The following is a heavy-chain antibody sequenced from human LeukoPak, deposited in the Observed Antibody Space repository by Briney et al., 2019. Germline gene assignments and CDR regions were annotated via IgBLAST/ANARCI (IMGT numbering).Heavy chain of an antibody. CDR2: IYYSGST. CDR1: GVSISSYY. D-gene: IGHD2-8*01. J-gene: IGHJ4*02. V-gene: IGHV4-59*08. CDR3: ARDRACSNGVCSYFDY. Sequence: PSETLSLTCTVSGVSISSYYWSWIRQPPGKGLEWIGYIYYSGSTYYNPSLKSRVTISVDTSKNQFSLKLTSVTAADTAVYCCARDRACSNGVCSYFDYWGQGTVVTVSS.